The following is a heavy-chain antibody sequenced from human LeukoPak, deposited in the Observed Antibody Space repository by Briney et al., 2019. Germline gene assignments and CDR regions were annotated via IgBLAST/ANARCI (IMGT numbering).Heavy chain of an antibody. J-gene: IGHJ4*02. CDR1: GGTFSSYA. Sequence: SVKLSCKASGGTFSSYAISWVRHAPGQGLEWMGGIIPIFGTANYAQKFQGRVTITADESTSTAYMELSSLRSEDTAVYYCAREGDYSGYDLGAYTSEFDYWGQGTLVTVSS. V-gene: IGHV1-69*13. D-gene: IGHD5-12*01. CDR3: AREGDYSGYDLGAYTSEFDY. CDR2: IIPIFGTA.